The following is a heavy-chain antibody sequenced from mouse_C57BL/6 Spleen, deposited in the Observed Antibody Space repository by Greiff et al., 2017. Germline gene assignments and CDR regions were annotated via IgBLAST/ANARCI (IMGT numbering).Heavy chain of an antibody. J-gene: IGHJ1*03. CDR2: INPSSGYT. CDR1: GYTFTSYT. D-gene: IGHD1-1*01. CDR3: ARPHYYGSSYDVCYFDV. Sequence: QVQLQQSGAELARPGPAVKMSCKASGYTFTSYTIHWGKQRPGPGLEWIGYINPSSGYTKYNQKFKDKATLTADKSSSTAYIQLSSLTSEDSAVYYCARPHYYGSSYDVCYFDVWGTGTTVTASS. V-gene: IGHV1-4*01.